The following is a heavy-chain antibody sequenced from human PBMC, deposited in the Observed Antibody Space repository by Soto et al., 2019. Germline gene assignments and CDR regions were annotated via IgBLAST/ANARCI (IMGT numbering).Heavy chain of an antibody. J-gene: IGHJ6*02. CDR2: IWYDGSKK. CDR3: ARDASYYSLWSGYYPSRNGMDV. Sequence: QVQVVESGGGVVQPGRSLRLSCAASGFTFSSFGMHWVRQAPGKGLEWVSLIWYDGSKKSYGDSVKGRFTISRDNSRNTWYLQMNSLRADDKAGYYWARDASYYSLWSGYYPSRNGMDVWGQGTTVTVSS. CDR1: GFTFSSFG. V-gene: IGHV3-33*01. D-gene: IGHD3-3*01.